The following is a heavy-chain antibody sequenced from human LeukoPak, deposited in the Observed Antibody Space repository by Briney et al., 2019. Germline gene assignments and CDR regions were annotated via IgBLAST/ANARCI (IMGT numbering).Heavy chain of an antibody. CDR3: ARGGASSLPFDF. V-gene: IGHV4-59*11. J-gene: IGHJ4*02. D-gene: IGHD6-6*01. CDR2: TSHTGYT. CDR1: GASISSHY. Sequence: PSETLSLTCAVSGASISSHYWGWIRQPPGKALEWIAYTSHTGYTNYSPSFKSRVAISLDTSKQQFSLNLNSVTAADTAVYFCARGGASSLPFDFWGPGTLVTVSS.